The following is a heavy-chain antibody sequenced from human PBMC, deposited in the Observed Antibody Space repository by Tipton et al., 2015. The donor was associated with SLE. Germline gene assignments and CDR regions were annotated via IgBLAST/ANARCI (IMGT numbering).Heavy chain of an antibody. V-gene: IGHV4-39*01. CDR2: IYYSGST. CDR3: ARRGIAARRDAFDI. Sequence: TLSLTCTVSGGSISSSSYYWGWIRQPPGKGLEWIGSIYYSGSTYYNPSLKSRVTISVDTSKNQFSLKLSSVTAADTAVYYCARRGIAARRDAFDIWGQGTMVTVSS. CDR1: GGSISSSSYY. J-gene: IGHJ3*02. D-gene: IGHD6-6*01.